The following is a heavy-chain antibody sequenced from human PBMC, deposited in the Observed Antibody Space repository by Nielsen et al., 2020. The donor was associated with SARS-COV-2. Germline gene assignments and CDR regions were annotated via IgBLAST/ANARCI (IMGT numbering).Heavy chain of an antibody. CDR2: INADNGNT. CDR1: GYSFTTYA. J-gene: IGHJ4*02. V-gene: IGHV1-3*01. CDR3: ARITPSSGWDY. D-gene: IGHD6-19*01. Sequence: SVKVSCKASGYSFTTYAIHWARQAPGQRLEWMGWINADNGNTRYSQKFQGRVTMTRDTSANTAYMELSSLSSEDTAVYYCARITPSSGWDYWGQGTLVTVSS.